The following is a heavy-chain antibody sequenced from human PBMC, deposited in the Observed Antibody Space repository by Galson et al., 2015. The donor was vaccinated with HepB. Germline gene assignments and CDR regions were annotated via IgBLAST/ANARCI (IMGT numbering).Heavy chain of an antibody. V-gene: IGHV7-4-1*02. Sequence: SVKVSCKASGYTITSYAMNWVRQAPGQGLEWMGWINTKTGIPVYAQGFTGRFVFSLDTSVSTAYLQISSLKAEDTAVYYCARDQWSLTHLYNGMDVWGQGTTVTVSS. CDR1: GYTITSYA. J-gene: IGHJ6*02. CDR2: INTKTGIP. CDR3: ARDQWSLTHLYNGMDV. D-gene: IGHD2-15*01.